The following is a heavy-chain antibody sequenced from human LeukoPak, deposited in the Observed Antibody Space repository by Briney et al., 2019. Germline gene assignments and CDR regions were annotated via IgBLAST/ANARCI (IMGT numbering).Heavy chain of an antibody. CDR1: GGSFSGYY. D-gene: IGHD6-19*01. CDR2: INHSGST. J-gene: IGHJ4*02. V-gene: IGHV4-34*01. CDR3: ARGVAVATTAGGTYYFDY. Sequence: SETLSLTCAVYGGSFSGYYWSWIRQPPGKGLEWIGEINHSGSTNYNPSLKSRVTTSVDTSKNQFSLKLSSVTAADTAVYYCARGVAVATTAGGTYYFDYWGQGTLVTVSS.